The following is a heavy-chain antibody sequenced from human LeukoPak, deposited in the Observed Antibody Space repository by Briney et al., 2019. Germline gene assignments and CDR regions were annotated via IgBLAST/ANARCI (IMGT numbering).Heavy chain of an antibody. V-gene: IGHV4-4*07. D-gene: IGHD3-10*01. CDR3: ARSRVRGAYDAFDI. Sequence: SETLSLTCTVSGGSISSYYWSWIRQPAGKGLEWIGRIYTSGSTNYNPSLKSRVTISVDTSKNQFSLKLSSVTAADTAVYYCARSRVRGAYDAFDIWGQGTMVTVSS. CDR2: IYTSGST. J-gene: IGHJ3*02. CDR1: GGSISSYY.